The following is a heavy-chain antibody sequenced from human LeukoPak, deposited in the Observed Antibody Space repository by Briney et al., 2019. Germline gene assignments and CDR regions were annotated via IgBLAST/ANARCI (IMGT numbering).Heavy chain of an antibody. CDR1: GFTFSSYG. Sequence: GGSLRLSCAASGFTFSSYGMHWVRQAPGKGLEWVAFIRYDGSNKYYADSVKGRFTISRDNSKNTLYLQMNSLRAEDTAVYYCAKAPLSSSWLFDYWGQGTLVTVSS. V-gene: IGHV3-30*02. CDR3: AKAPLSSSWLFDY. D-gene: IGHD6-13*01. J-gene: IGHJ4*02. CDR2: IRYDGSNK.